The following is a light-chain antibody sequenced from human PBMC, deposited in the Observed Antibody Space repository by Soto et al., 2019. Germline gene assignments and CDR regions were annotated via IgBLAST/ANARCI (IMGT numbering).Light chain of an antibody. J-gene: IGKJ1*01. Sequence: EIMMTQSPATLSVSPGERATLSCRASQSISGNLAWYQQKPGQAPGLLIYAASTRATGIPARFSGSGSGTEFTLTISSRQSEDVAVYYCQQYNNWPRTFGQGTKVEIK. V-gene: IGKV3-15*01. CDR1: QSISGN. CDR2: AAS. CDR3: QQYNNWPRT.